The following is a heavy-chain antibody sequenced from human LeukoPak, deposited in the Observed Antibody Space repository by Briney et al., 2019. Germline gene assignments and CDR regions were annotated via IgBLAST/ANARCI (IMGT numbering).Heavy chain of an antibody. CDR1: GYTFTSYY. V-gene: IGHV1-46*01. Sequence: VASVKVSCKASGYTFTSYYMHWVRQAPGQGLEWMGIINPSGGSTSYAQKFQGRVTMTRDTSTSTVYMELSSLRSEDTAVYYCARWGGGYCRSTSCYGFGPWGQGTLVTVSS. CDR3: ARWGGGYCRSTSCYGFGP. CDR2: INPSGGST. D-gene: IGHD2-2*01. J-gene: IGHJ5*02.